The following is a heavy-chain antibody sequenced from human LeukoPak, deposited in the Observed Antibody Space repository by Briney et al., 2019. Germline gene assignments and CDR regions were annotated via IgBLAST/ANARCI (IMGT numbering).Heavy chain of an antibody. CDR3: ARKNVVVVAATLLNYFDY. V-gene: IGHV4-39*07. D-gene: IGHD2-15*01. CDR1: SGSICTSNYY. J-gene: IGHJ4*02. CDR2: IFYSGSA. Sequence: SETLSLTCTVSSGSICTSNYYWGWVRQPPGKALEWIGNIFYSGSAYYSPSLKSRVTISLDTSRNQFSLKLSSVTAADTAAYYCARKNVVVVAATLLNYFDYWGQGTLVTVSS.